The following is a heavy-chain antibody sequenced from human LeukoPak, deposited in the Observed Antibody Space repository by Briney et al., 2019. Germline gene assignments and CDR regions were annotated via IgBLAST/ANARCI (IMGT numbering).Heavy chain of an antibody. D-gene: IGHD5-12*01. Sequence: SVKVSCKASRGTFSSYTISWVRQAPGQGLEWMGRIIPILGIANYAQKFQGRVTITEDKSTSTAYMELSSLRSEDTAVYYCARARAKYSGYDYDYWGQGTLVTVSS. CDR2: IIPILGIA. J-gene: IGHJ4*02. CDR3: ARARAKYSGYDYDY. V-gene: IGHV1-69*02. CDR1: RGTFSSYT.